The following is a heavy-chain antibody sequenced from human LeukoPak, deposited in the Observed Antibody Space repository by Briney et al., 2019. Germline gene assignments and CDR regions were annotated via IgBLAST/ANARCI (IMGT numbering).Heavy chain of an antibody. D-gene: IGHD6-6*01. J-gene: IGHJ4*02. CDR1: GGTFSSYT. Sequence: ASVKVSCKASGGTFSSYTISWGRQAPEEGGEWMGRIIAILGIANYAQKFQGRVTITADKSTSTAYMELSSLRSEDTAVYYCARVVRSSSSQYYFDYWGQGTLVTVSS. V-gene: IGHV1-69*02. CDR2: IIAILGIA. CDR3: ARVVRSSSSQYYFDY.